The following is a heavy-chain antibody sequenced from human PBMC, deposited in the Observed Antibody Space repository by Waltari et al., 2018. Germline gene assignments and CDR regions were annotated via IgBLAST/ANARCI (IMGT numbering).Heavy chain of an antibody. D-gene: IGHD3-10*01. CDR1: GGTFSSSV. CDR2: ITPMFHTT. J-gene: IGHJ5*01. CDR3: ARFGGISTWLESSRLKGWFDS. Sequence: QVQLVQYGAEVKKPGSSVKVSCKASGGTFSSSVIGWVRQAPGQGLEWLGRITPMFHTTNSARSFKGRVTITVDNATSAVDMELSSLRSEAAAVYYCARFGGISTWLESSRLKGWFDSWGQGTLVTVSS. V-gene: IGHV1-69*13.